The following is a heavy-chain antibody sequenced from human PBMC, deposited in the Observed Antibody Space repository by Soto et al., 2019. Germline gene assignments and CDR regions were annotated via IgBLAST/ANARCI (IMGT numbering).Heavy chain of an antibody. CDR1: GFTFSTLG. CDR3: AKNCGDDCHSGAFDY. J-gene: IGHJ4*02. V-gene: IGHV3-30*18. CDR2: ISYDGSNK. Sequence: PVGSLRLSCAASGFTFSTLGMHWVRQSPGKGLEWVAVISYDGSNKYYADSVKGRFTISRDNSMNTLNLQMNSLRAEDTAVYYCAKNCGDDCHSGAFDYWGQGTLVTVSS. D-gene: IGHD2-21*02.